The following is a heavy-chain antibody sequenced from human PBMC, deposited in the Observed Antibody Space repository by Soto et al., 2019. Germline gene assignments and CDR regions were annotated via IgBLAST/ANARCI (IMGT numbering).Heavy chain of an antibody. V-gene: IGHV3-23*01. CDR2: ISHSGTFT. D-gene: IGHD6-13*01. CDR3: AKSRLRIAEGGGFDY. J-gene: IGHJ4*01. CDR1: GFTFSSFA. Sequence: QLLESGGGLIQPGGSLRLSCAASGFTFSSFAMAWVRQAPGKGLEWVSSISHSGTFTYYADSVKGRFPISRDKTKNTVLVQMSSLRADDTTIYYCAKSRLRIAEGGGFDYWGQGTLVTVSS.